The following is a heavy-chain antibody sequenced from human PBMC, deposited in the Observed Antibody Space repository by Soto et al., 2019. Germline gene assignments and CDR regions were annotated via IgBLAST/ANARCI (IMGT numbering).Heavy chain of an antibody. Sequence: PGGSLSLSCAASGFTFSSYAMSWVRQAPGKGLEWVSAISGSGGSTYYADSVKGRFTISRDNSKNTLYLQMNSLRAEDTAVYYCAKDLNGNWNYFDYWGQGTLVTVSS. V-gene: IGHV3-23*01. D-gene: IGHD1-20*01. CDR2: ISGSGGST. CDR1: GFTFSSYA. J-gene: IGHJ4*02. CDR3: AKDLNGNWNYFDY.